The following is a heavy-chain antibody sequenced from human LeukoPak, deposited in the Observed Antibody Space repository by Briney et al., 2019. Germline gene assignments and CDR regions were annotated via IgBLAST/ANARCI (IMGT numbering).Heavy chain of an antibody. Sequence: RPGRSLRLSCAASGFTFSSYAMHWVRQAPGKGLEWVAVISYDGSNKYYADSVKGRFTISRDNSKNTLYLQMNSLRAEDTAVYYCASGATKGGYYFDYWGQGTLVTVSS. CDR1: GFTFSSYA. J-gene: IGHJ4*02. CDR2: ISYDGSNK. V-gene: IGHV3-30*04. CDR3: ASGATKGGYYFDY. D-gene: IGHD1-26*01.